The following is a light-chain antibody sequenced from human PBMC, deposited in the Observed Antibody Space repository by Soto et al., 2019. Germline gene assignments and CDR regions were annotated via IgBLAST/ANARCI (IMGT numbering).Light chain of an antibody. V-gene: IGKV4-1*01. Sequence: DIVMTQSPDSLAVSLGKRATINCKSSQSVLYSSNNKNYLAWYQQKPGQPPKLLIYWASTRESGVPDRFSGSGSVTDFTLTISSLQAEDVAVYYCQQYSSYPLTFGGGTKVEIK. CDR1: QSVLYSSNNKNY. J-gene: IGKJ4*01. CDR3: QQYSSYPLT. CDR2: WAS.